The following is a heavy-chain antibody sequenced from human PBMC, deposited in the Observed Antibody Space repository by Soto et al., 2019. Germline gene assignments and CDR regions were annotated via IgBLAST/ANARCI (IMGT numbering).Heavy chain of an antibody. Sequence: QVQLVQSGAEVKKPGASVKVSCKASGYTFTRYDINWVRQAPGQGLEWMGWTNSKSGCTDSAQKFQGRITMTRDSSISTAYMELNSLRSEDTAVYYCARTDGDLDYWGQGTLVTVSS. CDR3: ARTDGDLDY. CDR2: TNSKSGCT. CDR1: GYTFTRYD. D-gene: IGHD4-17*01. J-gene: IGHJ4*02. V-gene: IGHV1-8*01.